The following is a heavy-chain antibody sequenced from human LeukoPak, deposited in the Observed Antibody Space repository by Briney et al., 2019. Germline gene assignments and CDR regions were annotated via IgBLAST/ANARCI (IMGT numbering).Heavy chain of an antibody. CDR2: INHSGST. CDR1: GGSFSGYY. CDR3: ARATVTLGTDY. J-gene: IGHJ4*02. D-gene: IGHD4-11*01. V-gene: IGHV4-34*01. Sequence: PSETLSLTCAVYGGSFSGYYWSWIRQPPGKGLEWIGEINHSGSTNYNPSLKSRVTISVDTSKNQFSLKLSSVTAADTAVYYCARATVTLGTDYWGQGTLVTVSS.